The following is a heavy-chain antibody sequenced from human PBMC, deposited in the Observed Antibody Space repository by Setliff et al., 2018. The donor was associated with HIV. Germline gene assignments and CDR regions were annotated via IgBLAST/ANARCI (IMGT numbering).Heavy chain of an antibody. CDR3: ASRDPAYYDNRAFDAFDI. J-gene: IGHJ3*02. Sequence: SETLSLTCTVSGGSISSGGYYWSWIRQPAGKGLEWIGHIHTSGSTRYNRSLKSRVTISVDTSKNHFSLRLTSVTAADTAVYYCASRDPAYYDNRAFDAFDIWGQGTLVTVSS. CDR1: GGSISSGGYY. D-gene: IGHD3-22*01. CDR2: IHTSGST. V-gene: IGHV4-61*09.